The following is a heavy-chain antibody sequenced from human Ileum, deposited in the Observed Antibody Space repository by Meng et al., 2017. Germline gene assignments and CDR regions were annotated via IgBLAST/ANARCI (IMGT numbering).Heavy chain of an antibody. V-gene: IGHV1-18*01. CDR2: ISAYIGSK. Sequence: QVQLVQSGAEVKNPGASVKVSCKTSGYTFSRYSISWVRQAPGQVLEWMGWISAYIGSKNYAQKFQGRVTMTTDTSTSTAYMELRSLRPDDTAVYYCARERGSGGGDLDDWGQGTLVTVSS. J-gene: IGHJ1*01. D-gene: IGHD3-16*01. CDR1: GYTFSRYS. CDR3: ARERGSGGGDLDD.